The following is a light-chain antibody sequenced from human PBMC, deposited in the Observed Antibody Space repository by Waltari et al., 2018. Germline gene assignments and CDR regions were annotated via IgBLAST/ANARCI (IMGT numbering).Light chain of an antibody. CDR3: CSYAGSSTSVV. J-gene: IGLJ2*01. Sequence: QSALTQPASVSGSPGQSITISCTGTSSDVGNYNLVSWVKQHPGKAPQLMIYEGSKRPSGVFNRFGGSKSGNMASLTISGLQAEDEADYYCCSYAGSSTSVVFGGGTKLTVL. V-gene: IGLV2-23*01. CDR1: SSDVGNYNL. CDR2: EGS.